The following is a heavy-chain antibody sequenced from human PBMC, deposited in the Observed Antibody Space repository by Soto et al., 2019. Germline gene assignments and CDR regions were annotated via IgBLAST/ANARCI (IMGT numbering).Heavy chain of an antibody. CDR1: GYTFTSYY. Sequence: ASVKVSCKAYGYTFTSYYMHWVRQAPGQGLEWMGIINPSGGSTSYAQKFQGRVTMTRDTSTSTVYMELSSLRSEDTAVYYCARAPNNKYYYDSSGFGTEFWGQGTLVTVSS. CDR3: ARAPNNKYYYDSSGFGTEF. V-gene: IGHV1-46*01. J-gene: IGHJ4*02. CDR2: INPSGGST. D-gene: IGHD3-22*01.